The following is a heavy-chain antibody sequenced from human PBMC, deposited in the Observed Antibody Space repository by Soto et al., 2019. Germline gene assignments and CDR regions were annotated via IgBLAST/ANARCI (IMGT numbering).Heavy chain of an antibody. Sequence: GGSLRLSCAASGFTFSSYAMSWVRQAPGKGLEWVSAISGSGGSTYYADSVKGRFTISRDNSKNTLYLQMNSLRAEDTAIYYCARDRIEGATTGSYWGQGTLVTVSS. CDR1: GFTFSSYA. CDR2: ISGSGGST. CDR3: ARDRIEGATTGSY. J-gene: IGHJ4*02. V-gene: IGHV3-23*01. D-gene: IGHD1-26*01.